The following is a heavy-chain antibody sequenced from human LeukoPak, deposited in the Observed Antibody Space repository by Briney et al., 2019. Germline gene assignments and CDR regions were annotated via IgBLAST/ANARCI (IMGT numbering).Heavy chain of an antibody. Sequence: ASVKVSCKASGYTFTGYYMHWVRQAPGQGLEWMGWINPNSGGTNYARKFQGRVTMTRDTSISTAYMELSRLRSDDTAVYYCAREIAVAGLFDYWGQETLVTVSS. D-gene: IGHD6-19*01. CDR2: INPNSGGT. V-gene: IGHV1-2*02. J-gene: IGHJ4*02. CDR1: GYTFTGYY. CDR3: AREIAVAGLFDY.